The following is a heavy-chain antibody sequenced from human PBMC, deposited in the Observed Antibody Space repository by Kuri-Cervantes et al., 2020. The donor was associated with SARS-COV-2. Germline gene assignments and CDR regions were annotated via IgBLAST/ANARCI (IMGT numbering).Heavy chain of an antibody. D-gene: IGHD3-22*01. CDR1: GFSLTTGGVG. V-gene: IGHV2-5*02. J-gene: IGHJ4*02. CDR3: AHSSFYFDSSGFYHDY. CDR2: IFWDDDK. Sequence: SGPTLVKPTQTLTLTCTFSGFSLTTGGVGVAWIRQPPGKPLDWLALIFWDDDKRYSPSLKSRLTTTKDTSKNQVVLTMTNVDPMDTATYYCAHSSFYFDSSGFYHDYWGQGTLVTVSS.